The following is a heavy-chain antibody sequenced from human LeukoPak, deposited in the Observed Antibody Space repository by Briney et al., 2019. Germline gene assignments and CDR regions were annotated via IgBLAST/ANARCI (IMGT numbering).Heavy chain of an antibody. CDR1: GFTFSSYA. V-gene: IGHV4-34*01. Sequence: GSLRLSCAASGFTFSSYAMSWIRQPPGKGLEWIGEINHSGSTNYNPSLKSRVTISVDTSKNQFSLKLSSVTAADTAVYYCASPRPLYSSSWFDYWGQGTLVTVSS. J-gene: IGHJ4*02. CDR3: ASPRPLYSSSWFDY. D-gene: IGHD6-13*01. CDR2: INHSGST.